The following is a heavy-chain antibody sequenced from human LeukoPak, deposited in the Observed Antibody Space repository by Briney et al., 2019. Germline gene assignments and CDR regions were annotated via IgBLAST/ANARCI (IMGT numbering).Heavy chain of an antibody. J-gene: IGHJ4*02. CDR1: GFTFSSYA. Sequence: GGSLRLSCAASGFTFSSYAMSWVRQAPGKGLEWASAISGSGGSTYYADSVKGRFTISRDNSKNTLYLQMNSLRAEDTAVYYCAKTSRYCSSTSCSFFDYWGQGTLVTVSS. V-gene: IGHV3-23*01. D-gene: IGHD2-2*01. CDR3: AKTSRYCSSTSCSFFDY. CDR2: ISGSGGST.